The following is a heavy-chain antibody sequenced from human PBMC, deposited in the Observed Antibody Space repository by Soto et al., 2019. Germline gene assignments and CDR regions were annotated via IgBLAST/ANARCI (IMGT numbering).Heavy chain of an antibody. CDR2: IWYDGSNK. J-gene: IGHJ4*02. Sequence: GGSLRLSCAASGFTFSSYGMHWVRQAPGKGLEWVAVIWYDGSNKYYADSVKGRFTISRDNSKNTLYLKMNSLRAEDTAVYYCARDASIKDFWSGYGFDYWGQGTLVTVCS. V-gene: IGHV3-33*01. CDR1: GFTFSSYG. D-gene: IGHD3-3*01. CDR3: ARDASIKDFWSGYGFDY.